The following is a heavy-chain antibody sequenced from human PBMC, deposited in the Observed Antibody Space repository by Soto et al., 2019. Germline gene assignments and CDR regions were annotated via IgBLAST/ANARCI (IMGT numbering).Heavy chain of an antibody. CDR3: AVFVVVAAMDY. D-gene: IGHD2-15*01. CDR1: GFTFSSYS. CDR2: ISSSSSTI. J-gene: IGHJ4*02. V-gene: IGHV3-48*01. Sequence: GGSLRLSCAASGFTFSSYSMNWVRQAPGKGLEWVSYISSSSSTIYYADSVKGRFTISRDNAKNSLYLQMNSLRAEDTAVYYCAVFVVVAAMDYWGQGTLVTVSS.